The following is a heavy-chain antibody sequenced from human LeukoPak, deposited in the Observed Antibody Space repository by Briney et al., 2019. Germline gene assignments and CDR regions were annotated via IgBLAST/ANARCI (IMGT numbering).Heavy chain of an antibody. V-gene: IGHV3-15*01. CDR2: IKSKTDGGTT. CDR3: TTGQVEVITFDYFDY. D-gene: IGHD3-22*01. J-gene: IGHJ4*02. CDR1: GFSFNSYA. Sequence: PGGSLRLSCAASGFSFNSYAFHWVRQAPGKGLEWVGRIKSKTDGGTTDYAAPVKGRFTISRDDSKNTLYLQMNSLKTEDTAVYYCTTGQVEVITFDYFDYWGQGTLVTVSS.